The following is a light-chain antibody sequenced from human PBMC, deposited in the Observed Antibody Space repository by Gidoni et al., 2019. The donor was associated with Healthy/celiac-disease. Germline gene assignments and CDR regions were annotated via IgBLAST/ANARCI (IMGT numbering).Light chain of an antibody. CDR2: AAS. V-gene: IGKV1-39*01. J-gene: IGKJ4*01. CDR3: QQSYSTPLT. Sequence: DMQMTKSPSSLSASVGDRVTITCLASQSISSYLNWYQQKPGKAPKLLIYAASSLQSGVPSRFSGSGSGTDFTLTISSLQPEDFATYYCQQSYSTPLTFGGGTKVEIK. CDR1: QSISSY.